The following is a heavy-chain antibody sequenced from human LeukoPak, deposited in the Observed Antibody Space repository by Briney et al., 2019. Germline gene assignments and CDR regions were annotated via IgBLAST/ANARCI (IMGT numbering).Heavy chain of an antibody. J-gene: IGHJ4*02. Sequence: PGGSLRLSCSASGFPFSSYAMHWVRQAPGKGLEYVSAISSNGGSTYYADSVKGRFTISRDNSKNTLYLQMSSLRAEDTAAYYCVKDLSHYYDSSGYYSGYFDYWGQGTLVTVSS. V-gene: IGHV3-64D*09. CDR3: VKDLSHYYDSSGYYSGYFDY. CDR1: GFPFSSYA. D-gene: IGHD3-22*01. CDR2: ISSNGGST.